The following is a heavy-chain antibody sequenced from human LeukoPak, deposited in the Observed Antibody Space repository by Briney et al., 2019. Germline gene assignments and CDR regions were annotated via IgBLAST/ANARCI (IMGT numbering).Heavy chain of an antibody. Sequence: ASVRVSCKASGYTFTSYGISWLRQAPGQGLEWMGWISTYNGHTNYAQKLQGRVTMTTDTSTSAAYTELRNLRSDDTAVYYCARGGRWELPRPYAFDIWGKGKMVTVSS. CDR1: GYTFTSYG. D-gene: IGHD1-26*01. V-gene: IGHV1-18*01. CDR2: ISTYNGHT. J-gene: IGHJ3*02. CDR3: ARGGRWELPRPYAFDI.